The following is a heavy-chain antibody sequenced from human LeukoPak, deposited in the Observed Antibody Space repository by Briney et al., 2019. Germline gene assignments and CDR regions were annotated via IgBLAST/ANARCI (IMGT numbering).Heavy chain of an antibody. CDR2: IYYSGST. Sequence: SETLSLTCTVSGGSISSSGYYWGWIRQPPGKGLEWIGSIYYSGSTYYNPSLKSRVTISVDTSKIQFSLKLSSVTAADTAVYYCARDWQAYCGGDCFPSVIDYWGQGTLVTVSS. CDR1: GGSISSSGYY. CDR3: ARDWQAYCGGDCFPSVIDY. D-gene: IGHD2-21*02. J-gene: IGHJ4*02. V-gene: IGHV4-39*07.